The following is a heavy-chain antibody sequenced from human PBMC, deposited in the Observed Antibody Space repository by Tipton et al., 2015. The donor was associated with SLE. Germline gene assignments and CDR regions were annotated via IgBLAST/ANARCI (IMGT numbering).Heavy chain of an antibody. D-gene: IGHD3-10*01. CDR3: ARVKTYYYGSGSYYAFDY. V-gene: IGHV4-59*11. J-gene: IGHJ4*02. CDR2: IYSSGST. CDR1: GGSISSQH. Sequence: TLSLTCSVSGGSISSQHWSWIRQPPGKGLEWIGFIYSSGSTNYNPSLKSRVTISVDTSKNQFSLKLSSVTAADTAVYYCARVKTYYYGSGSYYAFDYWGQGTLVTVSS.